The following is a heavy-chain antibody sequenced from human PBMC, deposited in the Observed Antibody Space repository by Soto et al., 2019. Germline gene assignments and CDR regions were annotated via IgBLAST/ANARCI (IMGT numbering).Heavy chain of an antibody. CDR3: AKDSRPYYYGMDV. D-gene: IGHD6-25*01. V-gene: IGHV3-21*04. Sequence: GGSLRLSCAASGFTFSSYSMNWVRQAPGKGLEWVSSISNSSSYIYYADSVKGRFTISRDNSKNTLYLQMNSLRAEDTAVYYCAKDSRPYYYGMDVWGQGTTVTVSS. CDR1: GFTFSSYS. CDR2: ISNSSSYI. J-gene: IGHJ6*02.